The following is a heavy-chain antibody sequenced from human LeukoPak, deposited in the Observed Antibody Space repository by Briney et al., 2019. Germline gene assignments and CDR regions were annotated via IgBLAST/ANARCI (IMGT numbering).Heavy chain of an antibody. J-gene: IGHJ6*02. V-gene: IGHV3-9*01. CDR2: ISWNSGSI. CDR1: GCTFDDYA. D-gene: IGHD1-7*01. CDR3: AKDKEAGTAGYYYGMDV. Sequence: QAGGSLRLSCAASGCTFDDYAMHWVRQAPGKGLEWVSGISWNSGSIGYADSVKGRFTISRDNAKNSLYLQMNSLRAEDTALYYCAKDKEAGTAGYYYGMDVWGQGTTVTVSS.